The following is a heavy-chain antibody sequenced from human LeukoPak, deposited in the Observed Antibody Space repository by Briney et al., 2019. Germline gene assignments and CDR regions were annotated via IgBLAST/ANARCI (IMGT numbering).Heavy chain of an antibody. CDR2: ISAYNGNT. CDR1: GYTFTSYG. Sequence: ASVKVSCKASGYTFTSYGISWVRQATGQGLEWMGWISAYNGNTNYAQKLQGRVTMTTDTSTSTAYMELRSLRSDNTAAYYCARDSQMAPNRVFDYWGQGTLVTVSS. D-gene: IGHD5-24*01. CDR3: ARDSQMAPNRVFDY. J-gene: IGHJ4*02. V-gene: IGHV1-18*01.